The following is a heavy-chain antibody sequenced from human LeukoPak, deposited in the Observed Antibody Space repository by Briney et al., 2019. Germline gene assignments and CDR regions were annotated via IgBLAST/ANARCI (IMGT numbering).Heavy chain of an antibody. V-gene: IGHV3-23*01. CDR1: GFTFSSYA. J-gene: IGHJ4*02. Sequence: PGGSLRLSCAASGFTFSSYAMSWVRQAPGKGLEWVSAISGSGGSTYYADSVKGRFTISRDNSKNTLYLQMNSLRAEDTAVYYCAITYGSGSYYSYFDYWGQGTLVTVSS. CDR3: AITYGSGSYYSYFDY. D-gene: IGHD3-10*01. CDR2: ISGSGGST.